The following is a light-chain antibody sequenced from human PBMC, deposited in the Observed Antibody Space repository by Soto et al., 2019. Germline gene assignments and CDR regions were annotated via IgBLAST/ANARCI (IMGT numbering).Light chain of an antibody. V-gene: IGKV3-15*01. Sequence: EIVLTQSPATLSVSPGERATLSCRASQSVGNNFAWYQQKPGQAPRLLIFATSTRATGVPARFSGSGSGTEVTLTISSRQSEDVAVYYCQQYGDWPLTFGGGAKVEIE. CDR1: QSVGNN. CDR2: ATS. CDR3: QQYGDWPLT. J-gene: IGKJ4*01.